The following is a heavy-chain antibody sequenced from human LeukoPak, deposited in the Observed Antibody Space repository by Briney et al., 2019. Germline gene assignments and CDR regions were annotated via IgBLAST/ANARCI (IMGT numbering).Heavy chain of an antibody. CDR2: INPNSGGT. CDR1: GYTFTGYY. V-gene: IGHV1-2*02. D-gene: IGHD2-2*02. J-gene: IGHJ5*02. CDR3: ARGRLRVPAAISWFDP. Sequence: ASVKVSCKASGYTFTGYYMHWVRQAPGQGLEWIGWINPNSGGTNYAQKFQGRVTMTRDTSISTAYMELSRLRSDDTAVYYCARGRLRVPAAISWFDPWGQGTLVTVSS.